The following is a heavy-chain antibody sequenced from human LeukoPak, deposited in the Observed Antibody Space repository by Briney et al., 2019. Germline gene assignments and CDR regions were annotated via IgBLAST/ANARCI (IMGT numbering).Heavy chain of an antibody. Sequence: ASVKVSCKASGYIFTSFGICWVRQAPGQGLEWMGRIIPILGIANYAQKFQGRVTITADKSTSTAYMELSSLRSEDTAVYYCARALGQYCSGGSCYWFDPWGQGTLVTVSS. CDR2: IIPILGIA. CDR3: ARALGQYCSGGSCYWFDP. D-gene: IGHD2-15*01. CDR1: GYIFTSFG. J-gene: IGHJ5*02. V-gene: IGHV1-69*04.